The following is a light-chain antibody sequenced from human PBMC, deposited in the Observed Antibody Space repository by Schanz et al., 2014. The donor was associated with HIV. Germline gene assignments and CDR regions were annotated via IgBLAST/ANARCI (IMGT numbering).Light chain of an antibody. J-gene: IGLJ2*01. V-gene: IGLV2-8*01. CDR1: SNDVGGYKY. Sequence: QSALTQPPSASGSPGQSVTISCTGSSNDVGGYKYVSWYQQSAGRAPRLLIYEVSKRPSGVPGRFSGPKSGNTASLTVSGLQADDEADYYCSSYTTSSTLVFGGGTKVTVL. CDR2: EVS. CDR3: SSYTTSSTLV.